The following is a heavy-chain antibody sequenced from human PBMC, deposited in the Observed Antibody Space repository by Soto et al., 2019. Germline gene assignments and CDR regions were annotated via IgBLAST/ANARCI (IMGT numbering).Heavy chain of an antibody. CDR3: TRQEGNFDY. CDR2: IRSKANSYAT. Sequence: GGSLRLSCAASGFTFSGSAMHWVRQASGKGLEWVGRIRSKANSYATAYAASVKGRFTISRDDSKNTAYLQMNSLKTEDTAVYYCTRQEGNFDYWGQGTLVTVSS. J-gene: IGHJ4*02. V-gene: IGHV3-73*01. CDR1: GFTFSGSA.